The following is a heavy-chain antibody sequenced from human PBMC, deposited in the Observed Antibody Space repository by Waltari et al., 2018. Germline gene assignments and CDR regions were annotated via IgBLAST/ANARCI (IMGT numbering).Heavy chain of an antibody. CDR3: ARDRAPYCSSGDCYFDY. D-gene: IGHD2-2*01. J-gene: IGHJ4*02. Sequence: EVLLVESGGGLVQPGGSLRCSCSGSGFTFQTYTTNWIRQAPGKGLEWISYISASGAIFYADSVKGRFTISRDDARNSLHLQMNSLRDEDTAVYYCARDRAPYCSSGDCYFDYWGQGTLVTVSS. CDR1: GFTFQTYT. CDR2: ISASGAI. V-gene: IGHV3-48*02.